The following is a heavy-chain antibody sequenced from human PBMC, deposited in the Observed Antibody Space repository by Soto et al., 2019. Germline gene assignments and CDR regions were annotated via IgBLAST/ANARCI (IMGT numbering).Heavy chain of an antibody. V-gene: IGHV4-4*02. Sequence: SETLSLTCAVSGGSISSSNWWSWVRQPPGKGLEWIGEIYHSGSTNYNPSLKSRVTISVDKSKNQFSLKLSSVTAAETAVYYCARAQYSSSSALPPQTYYFDSWGQGTLVTVSS. CDR3: ARAQYSSSSALPPQTYYFDS. D-gene: IGHD6-6*01. J-gene: IGHJ4*02. CDR1: GGSISSSNW. CDR2: IYHSGST.